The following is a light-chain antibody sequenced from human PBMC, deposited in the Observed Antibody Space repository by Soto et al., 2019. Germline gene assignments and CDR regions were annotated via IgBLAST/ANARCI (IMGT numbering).Light chain of an antibody. V-gene: IGLV2-14*01. Sequence: QSALTQPASVSGSPGQSITISCTGTSSDIGGYNFVSWYQQYPGKAPKLMIYDVTNRPSGVSNRFSGSKSGNTASLTISGLQAEDEADYYCSSYTGSSTRLFGGGTKVTVL. CDR3: SSYTGSSTRL. CDR1: SSDIGGYNF. CDR2: DVT. J-gene: IGLJ2*01.